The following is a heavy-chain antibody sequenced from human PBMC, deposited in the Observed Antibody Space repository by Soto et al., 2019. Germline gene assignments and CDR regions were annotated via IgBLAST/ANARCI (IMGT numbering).Heavy chain of an antibody. CDR1: GFTFSSYS. J-gene: IGHJ6*02. D-gene: IGHD6-19*01. Sequence: GGSLRLSCAASGFTFSSYSMNWVRQAPGKGLEWVSSISSSSSYIYYADSVKGRFTISRDNAKNSLYLQMNSLRAEDTAVYYCARDGAVAQYYYGMDVWGQGTTVTVSS. CDR2: ISSSSSYI. CDR3: ARDGAVAQYYYGMDV. V-gene: IGHV3-21*01.